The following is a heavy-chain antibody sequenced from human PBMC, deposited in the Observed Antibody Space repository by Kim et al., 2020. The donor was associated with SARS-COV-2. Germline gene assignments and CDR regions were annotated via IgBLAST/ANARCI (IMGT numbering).Heavy chain of an antibody. D-gene: IGHD6-19*01. Sequence: SETLSLTCTVSGGSISSYYWSWIRQPPGKGLEWIGYIYYSGSTNYNPSLKSRVTISVDTSKNQFSLKLSSVTAADTAVYYCARLQIAVAGTGDWFDPWGQGTLVTVSS. CDR3: ARLQIAVAGTGDWFDP. CDR1: GGSISSYY. J-gene: IGHJ5*02. CDR2: IYYSGST. V-gene: IGHV4-59*08.